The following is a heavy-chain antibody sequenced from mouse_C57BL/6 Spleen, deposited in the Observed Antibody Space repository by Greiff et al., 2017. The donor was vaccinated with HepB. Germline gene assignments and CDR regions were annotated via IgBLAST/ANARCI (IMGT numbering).Heavy chain of an antibody. V-gene: IGHV1-74*01. CDR2: IHPSDSDT. Sequence: QVQLQQPGAELVKPGASVKVSCKASGYTFTSYWMHWVKQRPGQGLEWIGRIHPSDSDTNYNQKFKGKATLTVDQSSSTAYMQLSSLTSEDSAVYYCAIDGSSYGAWFAYWGQGTLVTVSA. J-gene: IGHJ3*01. CDR1: GYTFTSYW. D-gene: IGHD1-1*01. CDR3: AIDGSSYGAWFAY.